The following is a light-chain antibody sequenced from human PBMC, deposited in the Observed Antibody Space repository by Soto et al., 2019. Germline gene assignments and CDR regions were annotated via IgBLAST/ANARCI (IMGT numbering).Light chain of an antibody. CDR1: QSVSRNY. CDR3: EQSGSAPRI. CDR2: GAS. V-gene: IGKV3-20*01. J-gene: IGKJ1*01. Sequence: GTVSLKTKERATLSCRASQSVSRNYLVWYQPKPGQAPRLLIYGASSRATGIPDRFSGSGSGTDFNHKIRKVEAEESVAYYSEQSGSAPRIFREGTKVDIK.